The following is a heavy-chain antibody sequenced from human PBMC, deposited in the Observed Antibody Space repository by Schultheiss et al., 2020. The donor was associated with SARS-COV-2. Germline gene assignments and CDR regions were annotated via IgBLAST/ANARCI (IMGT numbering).Heavy chain of an antibody. J-gene: IGHJ6*02. CDR1: GGSISSSNW. CDR2: IYHSGST. V-gene: IGHV4-4*02. D-gene: IGHD5-12*01. CDR3: VRSNLYSGYGWYYYGMDV. Sequence: SETLSLTCAVSGGSISSSNWWSWVRQPPGKGLEWIGEIYHSGSTNYNPSLKSRVTISVDKSKNQFSLKLTSVTAADTALYYCVRSNLYSGYGWYYYGMDVWGQGTTVTVSS.